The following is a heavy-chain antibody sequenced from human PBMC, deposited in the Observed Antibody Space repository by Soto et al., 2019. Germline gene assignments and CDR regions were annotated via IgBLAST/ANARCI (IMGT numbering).Heavy chain of an antibody. J-gene: IGHJ4*02. D-gene: IGHD3-3*01. CDR3: ARSRITIFGVVIPYFDY. CDR2: IIPIFGTA. Sequence: VASVKVSCKASGGTFSSYAISWVRQAPGQGLEWMGGIIPIFGTANYAQKFQGRVTITADKSTSTAYMELSSLRSEDTAVYYCARSRITIFGVVIPYFDYWGQGTLVTVSS. V-gene: IGHV1-69*06. CDR1: GGTFSSYA.